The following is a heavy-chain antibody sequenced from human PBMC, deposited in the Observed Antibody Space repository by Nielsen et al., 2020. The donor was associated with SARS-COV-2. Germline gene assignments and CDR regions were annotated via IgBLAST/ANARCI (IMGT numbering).Heavy chain of an antibody. Sequence: KVSCKASGGTFSSYAISWVRQAPGQGLEWMGRIILILGIANYAQKFQGRVTITADKSTSTAYMELSSLRSEDTAVYYCARGSWMVGATTYYYYGMDVWGQGTTVTVSS. CDR2: IILILGIA. CDR1: GGTFSSYA. CDR3: ARGSWMVGATTYYYYGMDV. J-gene: IGHJ6*02. V-gene: IGHV1-69*04. D-gene: IGHD1-26*01.